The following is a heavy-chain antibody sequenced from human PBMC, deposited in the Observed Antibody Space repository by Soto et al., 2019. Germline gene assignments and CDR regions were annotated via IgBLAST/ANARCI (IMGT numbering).Heavy chain of an antibody. V-gene: IGHV3-9*01. CDR1: GFTFDDYA. J-gene: IGHJ6*02. D-gene: IGHD5-18*01. Sequence: PGGSLRLSCAASGFTFDDYAMHWVRQAPGKGLEWVSGISWNSGSIGYADSVKGRFTISRDNAKNSLYLQMNSLRAEDTALYYCAKDSDGLYSYGSGYYYYYGMDVWGQGTTVTVSS. CDR2: ISWNSGSI. CDR3: AKDSDGLYSYGSGYYYYYGMDV.